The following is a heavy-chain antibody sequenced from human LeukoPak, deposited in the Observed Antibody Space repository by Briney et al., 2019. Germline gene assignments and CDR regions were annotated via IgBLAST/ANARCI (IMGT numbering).Heavy chain of an antibody. D-gene: IGHD6-13*01. CDR1: GFTFSSYS. CDR2: ISYDGTNK. Sequence: GGPLRLSCVASGFTFSSYSMHWVRQAPGKGLEWVAVISYDGTNKFYADSVKGRFTISRDNSKNTLFVQMKSLRAEDTAEYYCAKDFSSSWTTRLDYWGQGTLVTVSS. V-gene: IGHV3-30-3*01. CDR3: AKDFSSSWTTRLDY. J-gene: IGHJ4*02.